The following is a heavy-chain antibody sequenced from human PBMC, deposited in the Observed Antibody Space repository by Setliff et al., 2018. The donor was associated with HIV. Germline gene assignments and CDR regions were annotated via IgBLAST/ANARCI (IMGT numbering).Heavy chain of an antibody. CDR2: ISSSSSTI. V-gene: IGHV3-48*01. CDR3: ARVQNEYIYGYNNYYYMDV. D-gene: IGHD5-18*01. CDR1: GFTFSSYS. Sequence: PGGSLRLSCAASGFTFSSYSMNWVRQAPGKGLEWVSYISSSSSTIYYADSVKGRFTISRDNAKNSLYLQMNSLRAEDTAVYYCARVQNEYIYGYNNYYYMDVWGKGTTVTVSS. J-gene: IGHJ6*03.